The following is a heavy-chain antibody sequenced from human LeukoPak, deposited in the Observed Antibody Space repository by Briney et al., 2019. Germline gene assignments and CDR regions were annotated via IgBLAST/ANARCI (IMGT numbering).Heavy chain of an antibody. Sequence: GGSLRLSCTASGFTFSTYTMSWVRRAPGKGLEYVSSISSSSSHIHYADSVKGRFAISRDNAKNSLYLQLNSLRADDTAVYYCVGGDGREFWGQGTLVTVSS. V-gene: IGHV3-21*01. CDR2: ISSSSSHI. D-gene: IGHD5-24*01. CDR1: GFTFSTYT. J-gene: IGHJ4*02. CDR3: VGGDGREF.